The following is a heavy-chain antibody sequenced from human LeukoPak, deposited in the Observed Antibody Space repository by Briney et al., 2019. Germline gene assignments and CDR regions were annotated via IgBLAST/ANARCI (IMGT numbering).Heavy chain of an antibody. J-gene: IGHJ6*03. CDR3: ARGAFNIVVVPAARINYYYYYYMDV. CDR2: IKQDGSEK. V-gene: IGHV3-7*01. CDR1: GFTFSSYW. Sequence: GGSLRLSCAASGFTFSSYWMSWVRQAPGKGLEWVANIKQDGSEKYYVDSVKGRFTISRDNAKNSLYLQMNSLRAEDTAVYYCARGAFNIVVVPAARINYYYYYYMDVWGKGTTVTISS. D-gene: IGHD2-2*01.